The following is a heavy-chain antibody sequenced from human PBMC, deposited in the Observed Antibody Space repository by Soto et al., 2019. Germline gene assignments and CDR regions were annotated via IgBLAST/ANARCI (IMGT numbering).Heavy chain of an antibody. CDR3: ARMATSVTLNWFDP. Sequence: QVQLVQSGAEVKKPGASVKVSCQASGYAFSNNDISWVRQGTGQGLEWMGWMNPNSGNGGYAQKFQGRVTMTRDTSTSTAYMELSSLTSDDTAIYYCARMATSVTLNWFDPWGQGTLVTVSS. CDR1: GYAFSNND. J-gene: IGHJ5*02. V-gene: IGHV1-8*01. CDR2: MNPNSGNG.